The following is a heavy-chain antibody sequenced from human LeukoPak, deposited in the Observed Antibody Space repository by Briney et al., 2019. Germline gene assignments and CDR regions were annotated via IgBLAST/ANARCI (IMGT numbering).Heavy chain of an antibody. CDR2: TSPDESLK. CDR3: TRDPILGAPDYFDY. CDR1: GFTFANYV. Sequence: GGSLRLSFAASGFTFANYVTHWVRPAPGKGLEWVGVTSPDESLKFYGDSVKGRFTVSRDNSKNTMYLQMNNRREEDTAVYYCTRDPILGAPDYFDYWGEGTLVTVSS. J-gene: IGHJ4*02. V-gene: IGHV3-30*04. D-gene: IGHD1-26*01.